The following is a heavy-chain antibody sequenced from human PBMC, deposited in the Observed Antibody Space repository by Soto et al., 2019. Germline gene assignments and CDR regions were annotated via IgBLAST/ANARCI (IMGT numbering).Heavy chain of an antibody. CDR1: GFTFSSYG. CDR3: AKVTFQH. V-gene: IGHV3-30*18. J-gene: IGHJ1*01. CDR2: ISYDGSNK. Sequence: QVQLVESGGGVVQPGRSLRLSCAASGFTFSSYGMHWVRQAPGKGLEWVAVISYDGSNKYYADSVKGRFTISRDNSKNTLYLQMNSLRAEATAVYYCAKVTFQHWGQGTLVTVSS.